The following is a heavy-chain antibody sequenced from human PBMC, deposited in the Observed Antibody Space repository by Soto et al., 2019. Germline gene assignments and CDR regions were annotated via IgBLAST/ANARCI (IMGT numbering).Heavy chain of an antibody. CDR3: ARGVSAGVDY. J-gene: IGHJ4*02. CDR2: MQPSTGRT. D-gene: IGHD6-19*01. V-gene: IGHV1-8*01. Sequence: QVQLVQSGAEVREPGASVKVSCKASGYSFTSLDINWVRQTAGQGLEWMGWMQPSTGRTGYAQKFQGRVTMTRDTSINPADMELTTLTSDDTAFYYCARGVSAGVDYWGKGTLVTVSS. CDR1: GYSFTSLD.